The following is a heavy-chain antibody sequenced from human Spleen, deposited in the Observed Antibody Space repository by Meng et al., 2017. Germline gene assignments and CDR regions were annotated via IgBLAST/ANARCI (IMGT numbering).Heavy chain of an antibody. CDR2: ISSGSGGST. V-gene: IGHV3-23*01. J-gene: IGHJ4*02. Sequence: GESLKISCAASGFTFSSYAMSWVRQAPGKGLEWVSGISSGSGGSTYYADSVKGRFTISRDNSKNTLYLQVNSLKAEDTAVYYCAKRYSSSWFGFYYWGQGTLVTAPQ. CDR3: AKRYSSSWFGFYY. D-gene: IGHD6-13*01. CDR1: GFTFSSYA.